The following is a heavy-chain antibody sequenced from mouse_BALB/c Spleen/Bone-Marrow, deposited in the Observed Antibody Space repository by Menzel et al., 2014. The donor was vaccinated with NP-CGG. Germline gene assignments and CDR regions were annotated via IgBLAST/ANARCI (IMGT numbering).Heavy chain of an antibody. CDR3: ARRDLFAY. V-gene: IGHV14-3*02. CDR1: GFNIKDTY. CDR2: IDPANGNT. Sequence: EVQLQQSGAELVKPGASVQLSCTASGFNIKDTYMPWVKQRPEQGLEWIGRIDPANGNTKYAPKFQGKAIIPADTSSNTAHLQHSSLTAEDTAVYYCARRDLFAYWGPGTLGT. J-gene: IGHJ3*01. D-gene: IGHD3-3*01.